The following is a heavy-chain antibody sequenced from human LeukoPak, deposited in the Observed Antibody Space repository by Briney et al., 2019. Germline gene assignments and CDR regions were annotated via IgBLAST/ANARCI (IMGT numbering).Heavy chain of an antibody. CDR1: GFTFSTYG. V-gene: IGHV3-23*01. CDR3: AELGITMIGGV. Sequence: GGSLRLSCAAAGFTFSTYGMTWVRQAPGKGLEWVSAIGGSGVSTYYADSVKGRFTISRDNAKNSVYLQMNSLRAEDTAVYYCAELGITMIGGVWGKGTTVTISS. CDR2: IGGSGVST. D-gene: IGHD3-10*02. J-gene: IGHJ6*04.